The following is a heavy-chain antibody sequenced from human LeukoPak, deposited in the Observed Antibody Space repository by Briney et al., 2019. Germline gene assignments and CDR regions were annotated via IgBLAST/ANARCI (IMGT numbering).Heavy chain of an antibody. D-gene: IGHD4-23*01. CDR3: ASGGNSYYFDY. V-gene: IGHV4-59*12. Sequence: KPSETLSLTCTVSGGSISSYYWSWIRQPPGKGLEWIGYIYYSGSTNYNPSLKSRVTISVDTSKNQFSLKLSSVTAADTAVYYCASGGNSYYFDYWGQGTLVTVSS. J-gene: IGHJ4*02. CDR1: GGSISSYY. CDR2: IYYSGST.